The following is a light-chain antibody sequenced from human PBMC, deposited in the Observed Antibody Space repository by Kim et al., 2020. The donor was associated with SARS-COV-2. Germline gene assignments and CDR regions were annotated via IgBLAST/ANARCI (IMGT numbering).Light chain of an antibody. J-gene: IGLJ2*01. Sequence: SYELTQPPSVSVAPGKTARITCGGNNIGSKNVHWYQQKPGQAPVLVIYYDSDRPSGIPERFSGSNSGNTATLTISRVEAGDEADYYCQVWDSSSYHVVFGRGTELTVL. CDR3: QVWDSSSYHVV. CDR2: YDS. V-gene: IGLV3-21*04. CDR1: NIGSKN.